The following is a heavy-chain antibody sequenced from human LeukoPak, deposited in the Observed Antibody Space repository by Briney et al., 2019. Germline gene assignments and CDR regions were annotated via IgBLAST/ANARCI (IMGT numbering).Heavy chain of an antibody. D-gene: IGHD2-15*01. CDR2: IYYSGST. V-gene: IGHV4-39*01. Sequence: PSETPSLTCTVSGGSITSSSYYWGWIRQPPGKGLEWIGSIYYSGSTYYNPSLKSRVTISVDTSKNQFSLKLSSVTAADTAVYYCARIVVVVAATPPYYYGMDVWGQGTTVTVSS. CDR3: ARIVVVVAATPPYYYGMDV. J-gene: IGHJ6*02. CDR1: GGSITSSSYY.